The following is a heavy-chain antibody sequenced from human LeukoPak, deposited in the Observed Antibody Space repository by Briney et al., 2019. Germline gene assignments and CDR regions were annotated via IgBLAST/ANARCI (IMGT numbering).Heavy chain of an antibody. J-gene: IGHJ4*02. D-gene: IGHD6-13*01. Sequence: GGSLRLSCAASGFSFSTYWMSWVRQAPGKGLEWVANIKQDGSEKYYVDSAKGRFTISRDNAKNSLYLQMNSLRAEDTAVYYCATDLGSSRPNFWGQGILVTDSS. CDR2: IKQDGSEK. CDR1: GFSFSTYW. CDR3: ATDLGSSRPNF. V-gene: IGHV3-7*01.